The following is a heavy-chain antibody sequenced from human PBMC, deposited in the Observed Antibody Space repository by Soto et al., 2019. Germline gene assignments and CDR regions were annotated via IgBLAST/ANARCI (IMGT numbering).Heavy chain of an antibody. Sequence: QLQLQESGPGLVKPSETLSLTCTVSGGSISSSSYYWGWIRQPPGKGLEWIGSIYYSGSTYYNPSFDSRVTISVDTSKNQFSLKLSSVTAADTAVYYCARTIRDGYNYADYWGQGTLVTVSS. CDR3: ARTIRDGYNYADY. CDR1: GGSISSSSYY. V-gene: IGHV4-39*01. D-gene: IGHD5-12*01. CDR2: IYYSGST. J-gene: IGHJ4*02.